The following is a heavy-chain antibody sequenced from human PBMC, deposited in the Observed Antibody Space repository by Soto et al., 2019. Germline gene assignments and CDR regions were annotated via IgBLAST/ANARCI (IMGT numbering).Heavy chain of an antibody. V-gene: IGHV4-39*01. Sequence: PSGTLSLTCTVSGGSIRSSSFYWGWVRPPPGKGLEWIGSIYSSGGTYYNPSLKSRVSISVDTSKNQFSLKLSSVTAADTAVYFRARGGPSSKWLDPWGQGIQVTVSS. CDR2: IYSSGGT. J-gene: IGHJ5*02. CDR1: GGSIRSSSFY. CDR3: ARGGPSSKWLDP.